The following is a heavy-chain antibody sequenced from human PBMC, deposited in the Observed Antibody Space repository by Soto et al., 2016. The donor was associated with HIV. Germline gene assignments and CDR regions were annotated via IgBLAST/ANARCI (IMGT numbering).Heavy chain of an antibody. V-gene: IGHV4-34*02. J-gene: IGHJ5*02. CDR3: ARGENWPWASRFPLHWFDP. Sequence: QVQLQQWGAGLLKPSETLSLTCGVLGGSFSGYYWNWIRQPPGKGLEWIGSIYNSGSANYNPSLKSRVTISVDTSKNQFSXRLSSVTAADTAVYYCARGENWPWASRFPLHWFDPWGQGTPVTVSS. CDR1: GGSFSGYY. CDR2: IYNSGSA. D-gene: IGHD2-15*01.